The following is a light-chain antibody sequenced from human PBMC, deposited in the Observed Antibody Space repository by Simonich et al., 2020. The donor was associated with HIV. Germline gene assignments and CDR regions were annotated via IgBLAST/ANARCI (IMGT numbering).Light chain of an antibody. Sequence: QSALTQPASVSGSPGQSITISCTGTSSDVGGYNYVSWYQQHPGKAPKLLIYDVSKWPSGVPDRFSGSKSGNTASLTISGLQAEDEADYYCCSYAGSYTVFGRGTKLTVL. CDR3: CSYAGSYTV. CDR1: SSDVGGYNY. J-gene: IGLJ2*01. CDR2: DVS. V-gene: IGLV2-11*01.